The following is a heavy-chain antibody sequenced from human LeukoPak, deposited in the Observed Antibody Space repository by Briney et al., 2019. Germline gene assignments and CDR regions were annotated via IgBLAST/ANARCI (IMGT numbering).Heavy chain of an antibody. D-gene: IGHD6-13*01. J-gene: IGHJ4*02. Sequence: PSETLSLTCTVSGGAITSYYWSWIRQPPGKERKWIRNIFYSGSPNYNPSLKRRVTVSFDTSKNQFSLNLSSVTAADTAVYYCASVGHIAAAGTYDYWGQGTLVTVCS. CDR2: IFYSGSP. CDR3: ASVGHIAAAGTYDY. V-gene: IGHV4-59*08. CDR1: GGAITSYY.